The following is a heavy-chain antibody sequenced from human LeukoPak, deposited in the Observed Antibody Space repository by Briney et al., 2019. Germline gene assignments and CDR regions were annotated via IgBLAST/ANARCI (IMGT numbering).Heavy chain of an antibody. D-gene: IGHD1-26*01. CDR2: IYHSGST. V-gene: IGHV4-39*07. CDR3: ARVSGGATPYGMDV. CDR1: GASISSSTYY. Sequence: SETLSLTCTVSGASISSSTYYWGWIRQPPGKGLEWIGSIYHSGSTYYNQSLKSRVTISADTSKNQLSLKLNSVTAADTAVYYCARVSGGATPYGMDVWGQGTTVTVSS. J-gene: IGHJ6*02.